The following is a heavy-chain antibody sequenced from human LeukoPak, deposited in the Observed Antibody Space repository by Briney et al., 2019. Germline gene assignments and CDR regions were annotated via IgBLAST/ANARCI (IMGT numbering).Heavy chain of an antibody. Sequence: SETLSLTCTVSGGSISSSNYYWGWIRQPPGKGLEWIASIYYSGSTNYNPSLKSRVTISVDTSKNQFSLKLSSVTAADTAVYYCARWGGVAGAAYYGMDVWGQGTTVTVSS. D-gene: IGHD6-19*01. CDR3: ARWGGVAGAAYYGMDV. V-gene: IGHV4-39*07. J-gene: IGHJ6*02. CDR2: IYYSGST. CDR1: GGSISSSNYY.